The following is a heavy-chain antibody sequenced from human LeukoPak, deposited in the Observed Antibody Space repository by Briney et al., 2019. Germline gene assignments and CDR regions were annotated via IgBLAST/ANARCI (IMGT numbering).Heavy chain of an antibody. J-gene: IGHJ5*02. Sequence: ASVKVSCKASGYTFTGYYMHWVRQAPGQGLEWMGWINPNSGGTNYAQKFQGRVTMTRDTSISTAYMELSRLRSDDTAVYYCARGRTRYCSSTSCQIGTFDPWGQGTLVTVSS. D-gene: IGHD2-2*01. CDR2: INPNSGGT. V-gene: IGHV1-2*02. CDR3: ARGRTRYCSSTSCQIGTFDP. CDR1: GYTFTGYY.